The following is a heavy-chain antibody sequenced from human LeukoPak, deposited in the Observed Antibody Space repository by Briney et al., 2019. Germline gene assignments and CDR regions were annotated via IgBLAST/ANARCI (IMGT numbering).Heavy chain of an antibody. CDR2: ISAYNGNT. J-gene: IGHJ4*02. D-gene: IGHD3-9*01. CDR3: ARVPSQTSLRYFDWSKEDY. V-gene: IGHV1-18*04. CDR1: AYTFTDYY. Sequence: ASVKVSCKASAYTFTDYYMHWVRQAPGQGLEWMGWISAYNGNTNYAQKLQGRVTMTTDTSTSTAYMELRSLRSDDTAVYYCARVPSQTSLRYFDWSKEDYWGQGTLVTVSS.